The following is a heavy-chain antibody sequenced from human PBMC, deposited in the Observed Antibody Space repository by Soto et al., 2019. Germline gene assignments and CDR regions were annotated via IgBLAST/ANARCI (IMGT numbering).Heavy chain of an antibody. J-gene: IGHJ6*03. CDR1: GGSVSSYY. V-gene: IGHV4-59*08. Sequence: PSETLSLTCTVSGGSVSSYYWSWIRQSPGKGLEWIGYIYYSGSTKYKPSLKSRVTISVDTSKNQFSLKVSSATAADTAVYYCARNLEIEEDGYYYYYYMDVWGKGTTVTVSS. CDR3: ARNLEIEEDGYYYYYYMDV. CDR2: IYYSGST.